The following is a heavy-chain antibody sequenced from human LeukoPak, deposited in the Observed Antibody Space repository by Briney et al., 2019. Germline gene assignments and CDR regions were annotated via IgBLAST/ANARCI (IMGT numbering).Heavy chain of an antibody. CDR3: AKDLPVYYDSSGYFPHNDY. CDR2: ISGSGGST. Sequence: GGSLRLSCAASGFTFSSYAMSWVRQAPGKGLEWVSAISGSGGSTYYADSVKGRFTISRDNSKNTLYLQMNSLRAEDTGVYYCAKDLPVYYDSSGYFPHNDYWGQGTLVTVSS. CDR1: GFTFSSYA. V-gene: IGHV3-23*01. D-gene: IGHD3-22*01. J-gene: IGHJ4*02.